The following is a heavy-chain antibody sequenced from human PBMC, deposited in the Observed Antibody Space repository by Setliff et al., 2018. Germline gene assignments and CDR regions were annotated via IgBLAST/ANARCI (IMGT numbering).Heavy chain of an antibody. Sequence: ASVKVSCKASGFSFTDYLMNWMRQAPEQGLEWMGRINLNTGNIFYAQEFQGRVTLTRDTSTSTAYMELRSLRSDDTAVYYCARGPLDFVVTPAAAKFDYWGQGTLVTVSS. V-gene: IGHV1-2*02. CDR1: GFSFTDYL. J-gene: IGHJ4*02. CDR2: INLNTGNI. D-gene: IGHD2-2*01. CDR3: ARGPLDFVVTPAAAKFDY.